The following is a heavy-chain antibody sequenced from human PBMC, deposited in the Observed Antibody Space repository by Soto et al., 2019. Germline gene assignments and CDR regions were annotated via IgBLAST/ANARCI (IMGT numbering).Heavy chain of an antibody. V-gene: IGHV3-74*01. Sequence: GGSLRLSCAASGFNFSNHWMHWVRQRPGEGLVWVSRITSDGKSKAYAESVKGRFAISRDNAKNTLYLQMNGLTAEDTAVYYCSREKGEWLLNWFDPWGLGTLVTVSS. J-gene: IGHJ5*02. CDR3: SREKGEWLLNWFDP. CDR1: GFNFSNHW. CDR2: ITSDGKSK. D-gene: IGHD5-12*01.